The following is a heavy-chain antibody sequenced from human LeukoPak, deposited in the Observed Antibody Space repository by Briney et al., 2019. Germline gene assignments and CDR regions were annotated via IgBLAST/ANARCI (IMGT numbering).Heavy chain of an antibody. CDR3: ARNGGNSDFDY. Sequence: SETLSLTCAVSGGSISSSSGNCWTWVRQPPGKGLEWIGEIYHSGSTNYNPSLKSRVTMLLDKSRNQFSLKLSSVTAADTAVYYCARNGGNSDFDYWGQGTLVTVSS. V-gene: IGHV4-4*02. D-gene: IGHD4-23*01. CDR2: IYHSGST. J-gene: IGHJ4*02. CDR1: GGSISSSSGNC.